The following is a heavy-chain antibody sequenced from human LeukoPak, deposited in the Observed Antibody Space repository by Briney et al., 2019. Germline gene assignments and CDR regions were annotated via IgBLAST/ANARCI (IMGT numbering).Heavy chain of an antibody. Sequence: SETLSLTGSVSGGSFSNYYWSWIRQPAGKGLEWIGRIYTSGSTNYNPSLKSRVTMSVDTSNNQFSLKLTSVTAADMAVYYCARQPPQYYGMDVWGQGTTVTVSS. CDR2: IYTSGST. V-gene: IGHV4-4*07. D-gene: IGHD1-14*01. CDR3: ARQPPQYYGMDV. J-gene: IGHJ6*02. CDR1: GGSFSNYY.